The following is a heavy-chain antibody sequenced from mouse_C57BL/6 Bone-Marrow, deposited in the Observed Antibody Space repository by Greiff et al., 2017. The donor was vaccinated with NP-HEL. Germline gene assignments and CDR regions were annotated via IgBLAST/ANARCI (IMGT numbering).Heavy chain of an antibody. CDR2: IDPEDGET. V-gene: IGHV14-2*01. D-gene: IGHD1-1*01. CDR1: GFNIKDYY. Sequence: EVKLQQSGAELVKPGASVKLSCTASGFNIKDYYMHWVKQRTEQGLEWIGRIDPEDGETKYAPKFQGKATITADTSSNTAYLQLSSLTSEDTAVYYCVFNSFITTYAMDYWGQGTSVTVSS. J-gene: IGHJ4*01. CDR3: VFNSFITTYAMDY.